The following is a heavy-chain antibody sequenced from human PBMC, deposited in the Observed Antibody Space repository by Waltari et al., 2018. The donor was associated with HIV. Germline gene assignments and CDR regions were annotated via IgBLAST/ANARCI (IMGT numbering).Heavy chain of an antibody. CDR3: ARFLPAETHFYYYHPLDV. CDR1: NGSITTNPYY. CDR2: LYYSGST. J-gene: IGHJ6*02. Sequence: QLQLQESGPGLVKPSETVSLTCVVSNGSITTNPYYLGWVRQPPGKGLEWIGSLYYSGSTYYNPSLKSRVTISIDTSKNQFSLKLTSMTAADTAVYFCARFLPAETHFYYYHPLDVWGQGTTVIVS. V-gene: IGHV4-39*01.